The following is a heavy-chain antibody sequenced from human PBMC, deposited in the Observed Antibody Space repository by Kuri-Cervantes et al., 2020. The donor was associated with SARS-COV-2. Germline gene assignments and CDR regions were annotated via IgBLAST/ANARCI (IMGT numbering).Heavy chain of an antibody. V-gene: IGHV4-30-4*08. D-gene: IGHD1/OR15-1a*01. CDR3: ARGQGATRGVFYYYMDV. CDR1: GGSISSGDYY. CDR2: IYYSGST. J-gene: IGHJ6*03. Sequence: SETLSPTCTVSGGSISSGDYYWSWIRQPPGKGLEWIGYIYYSGSTYYNPSLKSRVTISVDTSKNQFSLKLSSVTAADTAVYYCARGQGATRGVFYYYMDVWGKGTTVTVSS.